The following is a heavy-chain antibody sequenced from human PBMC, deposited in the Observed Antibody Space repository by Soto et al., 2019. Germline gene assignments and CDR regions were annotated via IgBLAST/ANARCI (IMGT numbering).Heavy chain of an antibody. D-gene: IGHD2-15*01. Sequence: ASVKVSCKVSGYTLTELSMHWVRQAPGKGLEWMGGFDPEDGETIYAQKFQGRVTMTEDTSTDTAYMELSSLRPEDTAVYYCARHSVPKSYCSGGSCYPYYYYGMDVWGQGTTVTVSS. J-gene: IGHJ6*02. CDR2: FDPEDGET. CDR1: GYTLTELS. V-gene: IGHV1-24*01. CDR3: ARHSVPKSYCSGGSCYPYYYYGMDV.